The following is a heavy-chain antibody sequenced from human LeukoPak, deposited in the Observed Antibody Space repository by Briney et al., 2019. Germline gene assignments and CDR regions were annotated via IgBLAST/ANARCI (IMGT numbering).Heavy chain of an antibody. J-gene: IGHJ3*02. D-gene: IGHD2-2*01. V-gene: IGHV3-21*01. CDR2: ISSSSSYI. CDR1: GFTFSSYS. CDR3: ARDQGYCSSTSCYSDAFDI. Sequence: PGGSLRLSCAASGFTFSSYSMNWVRQAPGKGLEWVSSISSSSSYIYYADSVKGRFTISRDNAKNSLYLQMNSLRAEDTAVYYCARDQGYCSSTSCYSDAFDIWGQGTTVTVSS.